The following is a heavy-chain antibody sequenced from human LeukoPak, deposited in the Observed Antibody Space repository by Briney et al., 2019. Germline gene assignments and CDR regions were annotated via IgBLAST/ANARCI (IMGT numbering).Heavy chain of an antibody. V-gene: IGHV3-23*01. Sequence: GGSLRLSCAASGFTFSSYAMSWVRQAPGKGLEWVSAISGSGGSTYYADSVKGRFTISRDNSKNTLYLQMNSLRAEGTAVYYCAKVGSSSLSFDYWGQGTLVTVSS. D-gene: IGHD6-6*01. CDR3: AKVGSSSLSFDY. CDR2: ISGSGGST. J-gene: IGHJ4*02. CDR1: GFTFSSYA.